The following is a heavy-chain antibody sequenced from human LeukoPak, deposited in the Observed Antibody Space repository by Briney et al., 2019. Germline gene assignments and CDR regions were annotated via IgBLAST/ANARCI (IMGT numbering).Heavy chain of an antibody. CDR2: INPNSGGT. V-gene: IGHV1-2*02. J-gene: IGHJ4*02. CDR1: GYTFTGYY. Sequence: ASVKVSCKASGYTFTGYYMHWVRQAPGQGLEWMGWINPNSGGTNYAQKFQGRVTMTRDTSISTAYMELSRLRSDDTAVYYCARVDRRSGYDRTPFDYWGQGTLVTVSS. D-gene: IGHD5-12*01. CDR3: ARVDRRSGYDRTPFDY.